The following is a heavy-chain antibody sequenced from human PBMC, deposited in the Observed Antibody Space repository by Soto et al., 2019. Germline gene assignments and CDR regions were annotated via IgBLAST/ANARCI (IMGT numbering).Heavy chain of an antibody. CDR1: GGTVSSRSFY. J-gene: IGHJ6*02. D-gene: IGHD1-1*01. V-gene: IGHV4-61*01. CDR3: ARVPSRQLTADDQGDWIPDYATDV. Sequence: SETLSLTCTVSGGTVSSRSFYWSWLGQSPGRGLEWIGYIHDSYSTNYSPSLKSRVTISVDTSKNQFALRLRSVTTADTAVYYCARVPSRQLTADDQGDWIPDYATDVWGQGTTVTVSS. CDR2: IHDSYST.